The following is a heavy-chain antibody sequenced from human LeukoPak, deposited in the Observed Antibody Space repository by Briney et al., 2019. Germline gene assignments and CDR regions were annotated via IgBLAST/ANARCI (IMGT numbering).Heavy chain of an antibody. J-gene: IGHJ6*03. CDR3: AKDLYYYYYYMDV. V-gene: IGHV3-74*01. CDR2: INSDGSST. CDR1: GFTFSSYW. Sequence: GGSLRLSCAASGFTFSSYWMHWVRQAPGKGLVWVSRINSDGSSTSYADSVKGRFTISRDNSKNTLYLQMNSLRAEDTAVYYCAKDLYYYYYYMDVWGKGTTVTVSS.